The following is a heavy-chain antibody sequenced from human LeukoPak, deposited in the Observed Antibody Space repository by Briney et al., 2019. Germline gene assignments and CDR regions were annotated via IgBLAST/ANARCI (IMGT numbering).Heavy chain of an antibody. V-gene: IGHV3-23*01. CDR1: VVTFKNYP. D-gene: IGHD3-22*01. Sequence: PGGSLRLSCTASVVTFKNYPMIWVRQAPGKGLEWVSSISGSGETTYYSDSVRGRFTLSRDKTKNTVYLQMHRLKVEDTATYYCAKGRNVELLREAFDYWGPGTLVIASS. CDR3: AKGRNVELLREAFDY. J-gene: IGHJ4*02. CDR2: ISGSGETT.